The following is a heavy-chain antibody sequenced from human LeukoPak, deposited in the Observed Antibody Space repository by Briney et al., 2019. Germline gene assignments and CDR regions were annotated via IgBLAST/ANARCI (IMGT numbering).Heavy chain of an antibody. CDR1: GFTFSSYA. V-gene: IGHV3-30*04. D-gene: IGHD5-12*01. Sequence: GGSLRLSCAASGFTFSSYAMHWVRQAPGKGLEWVAVISYDGSNKYYADSVKGRFTISRGNSKNTLYLQMNSLRAEDTAVYYCARDRGYSGYDAFDYWGQGTLVTVSS. CDR2: ISYDGSNK. J-gene: IGHJ4*02. CDR3: ARDRGYSGYDAFDY.